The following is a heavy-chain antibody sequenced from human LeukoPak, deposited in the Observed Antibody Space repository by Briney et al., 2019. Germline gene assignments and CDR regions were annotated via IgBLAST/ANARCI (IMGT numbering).Heavy chain of an antibody. Sequence: SVKVSCKASGGTFSSYAISWVRQAPGQGLEWMGGIIPISGTANYAQKFQGRVTITTDESTSTAYMELSSLRSEDTAVYYCARAHTTMIVVVIRADYYYMDVWGKGTTVTVSS. CDR1: GGTFSSYA. D-gene: IGHD3-22*01. CDR2: IIPISGTA. J-gene: IGHJ6*03. CDR3: ARAHTTMIVVVIRADYYYMDV. V-gene: IGHV1-69*05.